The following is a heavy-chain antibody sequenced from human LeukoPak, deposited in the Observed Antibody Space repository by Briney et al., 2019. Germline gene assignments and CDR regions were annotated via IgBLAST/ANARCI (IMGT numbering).Heavy chain of an antibody. CDR2: IRYDGSNK. V-gene: IGHV3-30*02. J-gene: IGHJ4*02. CDR1: GFTFSSYG. D-gene: IGHD6-13*01. Sequence: GGSLRLSCAASGFTFSSYGMHWVRQAPGKGLEWVAIIRYDGSNKYYADSVKGRFTISRDNSKNTLYLQMNSLRAEDTAVYYCAKDRVTAAGYYFDYWGQGTLVTVSS. CDR3: AKDRVTAAGYYFDY.